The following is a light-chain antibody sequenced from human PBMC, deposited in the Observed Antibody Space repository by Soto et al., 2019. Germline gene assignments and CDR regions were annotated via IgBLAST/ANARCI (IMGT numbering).Light chain of an antibody. Sequence: EIVLTQSPATLSLSPGERATLSCRASQSVANYLAWYQQKPGQAPRLLIYDTSNRATGIPARFSGSGSGTAFTLTISSLEPADFAVYYCQERSKWPLYTFGQGTKLEIK. CDR2: DTS. J-gene: IGKJ2*01. CDR1: QSVANY. V-gene: IGKV3-11*01. CDR3: QERSKWPLYT.